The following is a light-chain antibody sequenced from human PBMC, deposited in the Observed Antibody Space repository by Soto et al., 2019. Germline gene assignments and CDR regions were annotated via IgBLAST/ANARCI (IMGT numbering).Light chain of an antibody. CDR3: QRYDSFRT. Sequence: EIVLTQSPGTLSLSPGERATLPCRASQSVSSSYLAWYQQKPGQAPRLLIYGASNRATGIPDRFSGSGSGTDFTLTITRLEPEDFAMYYCQRYDSFRTFGQGTKVDIK. CDR1: QSVSSSY. CDR2: GAS. V-gene: IGKV3-20*01. J-gene: IGKJ1*01.